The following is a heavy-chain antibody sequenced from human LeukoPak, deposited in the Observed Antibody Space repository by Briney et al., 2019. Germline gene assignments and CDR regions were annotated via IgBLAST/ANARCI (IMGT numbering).Heavy chain of an antibody. D-gene: IGHD1-26*01. CDR3: ASGSYGYDDY. CDR1: GGSISSGSYY. CDR2: IYTSGST. Sequence: SETMSLTCTVSGGSISSGSYYWSWIRQPAGKGLEWIGRIYTSGSTNYNPSLKSRVTISVDTSKNQFSLKLSSVTAADTAVYYCASGSYGYDDYWGQGTLVTVSS. V-gene: IGHV4-61*02. J-gene: IGHJ4*02.